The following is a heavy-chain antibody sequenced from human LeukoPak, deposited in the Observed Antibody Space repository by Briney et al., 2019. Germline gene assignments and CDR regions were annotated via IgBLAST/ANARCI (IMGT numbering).Heavy chain of an antibody. CDR2: IIPIFGTA. Sequence: ASVKVSCKASGGTFSSYAISWVRQAPGQGLEWMGGIIPIFGTANYAQKFQGRVTITTDESTSTAYMELSSLRSEDTAVYYCARGSIYGDYVDYWGQGTLVTVSS. CDR3: ARGSIYGDYVDY. J-gene: IGHJ4*02. CDR1: GGTFSSYA. V-gene: IGHV1-69*05. D-gene: IGHD4-17*01.